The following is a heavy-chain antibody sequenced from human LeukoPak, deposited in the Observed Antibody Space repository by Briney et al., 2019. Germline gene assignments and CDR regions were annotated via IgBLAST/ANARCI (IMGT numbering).Heavy chain of an antibody. CDR2: IYTSGST. D-gene: IGHD2-2*01. Sequence: SETLSLTCTVSGGSISSGSYYWSWIRQPAGKGLEWIGRIYTSGSTNYNPSLKSRVTISVDTSKNQFSLKLSSVTAADTAVYYCARSIQYQLYIGYNWFDPWGQGTLVTVSS. CDR3: ARSIQYQLYIGYNWFDP. J-gene: IGHJ5*02. CDR1: GGSISSGSYY. V-gene: IGHV4-61*02.